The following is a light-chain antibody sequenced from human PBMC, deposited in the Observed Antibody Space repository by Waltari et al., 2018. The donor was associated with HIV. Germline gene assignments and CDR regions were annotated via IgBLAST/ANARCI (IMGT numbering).Light chain of an antibody. CDR3: GTWDSSLSAGV. CDR1: NSNIGNNS. V-gene: IGLV1-51*01. CDR2: DNN. Sequence: QSVLTQPPSVSAAPGQKVTIPCPGSNSNIGNNSVSWYQQLPGTAPKLLIYDNNKRPSGIPDRFSGSKSGTSATLGITGLQTGDEADYYCGTWDSSLSAGVFGGGTKLTVL. J-gene: IGLJ2*01.